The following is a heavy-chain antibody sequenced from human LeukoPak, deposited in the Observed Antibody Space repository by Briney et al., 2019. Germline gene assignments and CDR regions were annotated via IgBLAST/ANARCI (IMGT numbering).Heavy chain of an antibody. CDR3: ARVWRYCSSTSCYGYGMDV. CDR1: GGSFSGYY. CDR2: INHSGST. D-gene: IGHD2-2*01. Sequence: PSETLSLTCAVYGGSFSGYYWSWIRQPPGKGLEWIGEINHSGSTNYNPSLKSRVTISVDTSKNQFSLKLSSVTAADTAVYYCARVWRYCSSTSCYGYGMDVWGQGTTVTVSS. J-gene: IGHJ6*02. V-gene: IGHV4-34*01.